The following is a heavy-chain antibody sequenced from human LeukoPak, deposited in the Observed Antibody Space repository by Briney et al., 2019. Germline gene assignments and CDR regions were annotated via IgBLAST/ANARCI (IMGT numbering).Heavy chain of an antibody. CDR2: ISSSSTYI. CDR3: ARDSNGDHDY. Sequence: GGSLSLSCAASGFTFSSYSMNWVRQAPGKGLEWVSSISSSSTYIYYAGSVKGRFTISRDNAKNSLYLQMNSLRAEDTAVYYCARDSNGDHDYWGQGTLVTVSS. D-gene: IGHD4-17*01. J-gene: IGHJ4*02. CDR1: GFTFSSYS. V-gene: IGHV3-21*01.